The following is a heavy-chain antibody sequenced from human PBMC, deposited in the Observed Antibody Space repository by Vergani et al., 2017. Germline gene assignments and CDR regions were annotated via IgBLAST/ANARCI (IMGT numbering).Heavy chain of an antibody. D-gene: IGHD4-23*01. CDR2: INHSGST. Sequence: QVQLQKWGAGLLKPSETLSLTCAVYGGSFSGYYWSWIRQPPGKGLEWIGEINHSGSTNYNPSLKSRVTISVDTSKNQFSLKLSSVTAEDTAVYYCARGSYGSNGRFFDYWGQGTLVTVSS. J-gene: IGHJ4*02. V-gene: IGHV4-34*01. CDR1: GGSFSGYY. CDR3: ARGSYGSNGRFFDY.